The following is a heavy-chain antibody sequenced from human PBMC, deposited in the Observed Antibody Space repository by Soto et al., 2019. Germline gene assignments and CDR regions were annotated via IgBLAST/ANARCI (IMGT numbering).Heavy chain of an antibody. J-gene: IGHJ4*02. CDR3: ARYRREAVAGYTLDN. D-gene: IGHD6-13*01. Sequence: SETLSLTCTVSGGSISSNYWTWIRQPPGKGLECIGYVYNSGSTNYNPSFKSRVTISEDTSKSQFSLKVNSMTAADTAVYYCARYRREAVAGYTLDNWGQGILVTVSS. CDR1: GGSISSNY. V-gene: IGHV4-59*01. CDR2: VYNSGST.